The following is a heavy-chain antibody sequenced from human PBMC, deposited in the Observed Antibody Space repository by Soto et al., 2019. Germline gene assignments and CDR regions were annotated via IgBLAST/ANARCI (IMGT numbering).Heavy chain of an antibody. J-gene: IGHJ4*02. CDR2: IYYSGST. D-gene: IGHD2-2*01. Sequence: SETLSLTXTVSGGYISSYYWTWIRQPPGKGLEWIGYIYYSGSTNYNPSLKSRVTMSIDTSKNQFSLKLSSVTAADTAVYYCARAFGSTMPSLFWGQGTLVTVP. V-gene: IGHV4-59*01. CDR3: ARAFGSTMPSLF. CDR1: GGYISSYY.